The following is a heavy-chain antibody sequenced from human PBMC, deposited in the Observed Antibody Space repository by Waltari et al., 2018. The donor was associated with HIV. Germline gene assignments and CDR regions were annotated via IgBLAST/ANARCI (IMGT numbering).Heavy chain of an antibody. CDR1: GFTFSTYH. CDR3: ARESRVGVIFDD. CDR2: VISSSTYI. Sequence: EVQLVESGGGLVNPGGSLGLSCAASGFTFSTYHMNWVGQAPGKGLEWVSSVISSSTYIYYADSVKGRFTISRDNAKNSLHLQMNSLRAEDTAVYYCARESRVGVIFDDWGQGTLVTVSS. V-gene: IGHV3-21*01. J-gene: IGHJ4*02. D-gene: IGHD3-10*01.